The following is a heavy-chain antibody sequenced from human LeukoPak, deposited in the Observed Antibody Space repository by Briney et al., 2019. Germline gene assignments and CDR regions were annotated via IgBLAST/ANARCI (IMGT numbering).Heavy chain of an antibody. CDR2: IHYSGST. CDR3: ARDFRVGTYYEIPYGMDV. V-gene: IGHV4-59*01. D-gene: IGHD3-3*01. Sequence: SETLSLTCTVSGGSISSYYWSWIRQPPGKGLDWIGYIHYSGSTNYNPSLKSRVTISVDTSKNQFSLKLTSVTAADTAVYYCARDFRVGTYYEIPYGMDVWGQGTTVTVSS. CDR1: GGSISSYY. J-gene: IGHJ6*02.